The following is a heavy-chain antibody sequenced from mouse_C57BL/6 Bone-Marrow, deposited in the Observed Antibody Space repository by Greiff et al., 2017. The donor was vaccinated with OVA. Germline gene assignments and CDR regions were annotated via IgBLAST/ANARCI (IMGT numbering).Heavy chain of an antibody. CDR2: IYPYNGVS. Sequence: EVHLVESGPELVKPGASVKISCKASGYSFTGYYMHWVKQSHGNILDWIGYIYPYNGVSSYNQKFKGKATLTVDKSSSTAYMELRSLTSEDSAVYYCAREDYYYGSSPLGYWGQGDLITVSA. V-gene: IGHV1-31*01. J-gene: IGHJ3*02. D-gene: IGHD1-1*01. CDR1: GYSFTGYY. CDR3: AREDYYYGSSPLGY.